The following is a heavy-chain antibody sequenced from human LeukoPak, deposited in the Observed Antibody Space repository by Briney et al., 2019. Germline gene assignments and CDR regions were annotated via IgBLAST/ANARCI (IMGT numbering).Heavy chain of an antibody. D-gene: IGHD1-1*01. CDR3: ARHPGATAFWDY. J-gene: IGHJ4*02. Sequence: GESLKISCKGSGYSFTSYWISWVRQMPGKGLEWMGRIDPSDSYTNYSPSFQGHVTISADKSISTAYLQWSSLEASDTAMYYCARHPGATAFWDYWGQGTLVTVSS. V-gene: IGHV5-10-1*01. CDR1: GYSFTSYW. CDR2: IDPSDSYT.